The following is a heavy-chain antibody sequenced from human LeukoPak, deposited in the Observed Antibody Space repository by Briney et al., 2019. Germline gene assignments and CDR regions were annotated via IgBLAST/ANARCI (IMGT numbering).Heavy chain of an antibody. D-gene: IGHD3-10*01. J-gene: IGHJ4*02. Sequence: SETLSLTCTVSGDSISSGDYYWSWIRQPPGKGLKWIGYIYYSGSTNYNPSLKSRVTISVDTSKNQFSLKLSSVTAADTAVYYCARVGSGSYYNVFYFDYWGQGTLVTVSS. CDR3: ARVGSGSYYNVFYFDY. CDR2: IYYSGST. V-gene: IGHV4-61*08. CDR1: GDSISSGDYY.